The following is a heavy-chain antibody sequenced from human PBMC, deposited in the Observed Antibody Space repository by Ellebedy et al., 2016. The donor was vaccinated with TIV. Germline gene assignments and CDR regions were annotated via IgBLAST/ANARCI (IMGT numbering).Heavy chain of an antibody. D-gene: IGHD4-17*01. J-gene: IGHJ5*02. CDR3: ARRGSYGDYAVQVNSWFDT. V-gene: IGHV3-7*01. CDR1: GFSFRSYW. Sequence: GGSLRLSCAASGFSFRSYWMSWVRQAPGKGLEWVANIYQDGSDQYYADSVKGQFTISRDNANKSLFLQMNSLRVDDTAVYYRARRGSYGDYAVQVNSWFDTWGQGTLVSVSS. CDR2: IYQDGSDQ.